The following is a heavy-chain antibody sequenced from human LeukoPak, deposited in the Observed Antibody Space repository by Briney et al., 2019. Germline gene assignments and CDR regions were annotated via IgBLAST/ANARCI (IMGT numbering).Heavy chain of an antibody. J-gene: IGHJ6*02. CDR3: ARNNGMDV. CDR2: VNRDGSET. Sequence: GGSLRLSCAASGFALSSHWMTWVRQVPGRGPEWVANVNRDGSETYYLDSVKGRFTISKDNAKNSLFLQMNSLRAEDTALYHCARNNGMDVWGQGTTVIVSS. V-gene: IGHV3-7*03. CDR1: GFALSSHW.